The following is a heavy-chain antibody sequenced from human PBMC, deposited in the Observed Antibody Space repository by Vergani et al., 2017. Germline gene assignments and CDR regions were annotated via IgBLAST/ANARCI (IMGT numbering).Heavy chain of an antibody. CDR3: ARLLGSSSGGDY. D-gene: IGHD6-6*01. J-gene: IGHJ4*02. Sequence: QLQLQESGPGLVKPSETLSLTCTVSGGSISSSSYYWGWSRQPPGKGLEWIGSIYYSGSTYYNPSLKSRVTISVDTSKNQFSLKLSSVTAADTAVYYCARLLGSSSGGDYWGQGTLVTVSS. V-gene: IGHV4-39*01. CDR2: IYYSGST. CDR1: GGSISSSSYY.